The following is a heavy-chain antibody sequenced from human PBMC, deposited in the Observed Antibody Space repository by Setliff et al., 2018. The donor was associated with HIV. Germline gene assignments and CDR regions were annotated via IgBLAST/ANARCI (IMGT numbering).Heavy chain of an antibody. J-gene: IGHJ5*02. CDR3: ARNTPGIVPRRVGFDP. CDR1: GYTFTSYG. V-gene: IGHV1-18*01. D-gene: IGHD1-26*01. Sequence: ASVKVSCKASGYTFTSYGISWVRQAPGQGLQWMGWISAYNGNTNYAQRFQGRVTMTRDTSSSTAYLELSRLISDDTAVYYCARNTPGIVPRRVGFDPWGQGTLVTVSS. CDR2: ISAYNGNT.